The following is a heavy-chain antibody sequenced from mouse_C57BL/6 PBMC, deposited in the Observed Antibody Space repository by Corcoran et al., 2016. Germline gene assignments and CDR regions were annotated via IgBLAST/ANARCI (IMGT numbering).Heavy chain of an antibody. CDR3: ARGYSNYWFAY. CDR1: GYTFTDYN. CDR2: INPNNGGT. D-gene: IGHD2-5*01. Sequence: EVQMQQSGTELVKPGASMKIPCKASGYTFTDYNMDWVKQSHGKSLEWIGDINPNNGGTIYNQKFKGKATLTVDKSSSTAYMELRSLTSEDTAVYDCARGYSNYWFAYWGQGTLVTVSA. V-gene: IGHV1-18*01. J-gene: IGHJ3*01.